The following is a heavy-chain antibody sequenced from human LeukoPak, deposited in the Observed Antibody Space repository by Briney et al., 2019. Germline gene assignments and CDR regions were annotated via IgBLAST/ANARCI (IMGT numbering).Heavy chain of an antibody. D-gene: IGHD6-13*01. CDR2: ITSSGTTM. Sequence: GGSLRLSCAASGFTFSTYSMHWVRQAPGKGLEWVSYITSSGTTMYYADSVKGRFTISRDNAKNSLYLQMNSLSDEDTAVYYCARDLAAPSPWGQGTLVTVSS. J-gene: IGHJ5*02. V-gene: IGHV3-48*02. CDR1: GFTFSTYS. CDR3: ARDLAAPSP.